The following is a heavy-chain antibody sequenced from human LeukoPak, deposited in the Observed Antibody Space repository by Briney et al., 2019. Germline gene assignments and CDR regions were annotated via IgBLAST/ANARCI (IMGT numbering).Heavy chain of an antibody. CDR2: TYYRSKWYN. CDR3: ARGVRLWFGEFDY. CDR1: GDSVSSNSAA. V-gene: IGHV6-1*01. D-gene: IGHD3-10*01. Sequence: SQTLSLTCAISGDSVSSNSAAWNWIRQSPSGGLEWLGRTYYRSKWYNDYAVSVKSRITINPDTSKNQFSLQLNSVTPEDTAVYYCARGVRLWFGEFDYWGQGTLVTVSS. J-gene: IGHJ4*02.